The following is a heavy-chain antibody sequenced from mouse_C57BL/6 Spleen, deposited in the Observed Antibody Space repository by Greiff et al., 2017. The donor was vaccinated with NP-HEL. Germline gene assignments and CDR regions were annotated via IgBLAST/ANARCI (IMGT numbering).Heavy chain of an antibody. V-gene: IGHV5-12*01. CDR1: GFTFSDYY. J-gene: IGHJ3*01. Sequence: EVNVVESGGGLVQPGGSLKLSCAASGFTFSDYYMYWVRQTPEKRLEWVAYISNGGGSTYYPDTVKGRFTISRDNAKNTLYLQMSRLKSEDTAMYYCARQGATGAWFAYWGQGTLVTVPA. CDR3: ARQGATGAWFAY. D-gene: IGHD3-1*01. CDR2: ISNGGGST.